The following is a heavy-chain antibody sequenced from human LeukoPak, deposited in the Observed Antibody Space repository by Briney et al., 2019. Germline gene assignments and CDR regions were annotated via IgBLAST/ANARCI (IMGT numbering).Heavy chain of an antibody. CDR1: GGSFSGYY. V-gene: IGHV4-34*01. CDR3: ARGPTALVGIAVAGTYFDY. J-gene: IGHJ4*02. D-gene: IGHD6-19*01. CDR2: INHSGST. Sequence: SETLSLTCAVYGGSFSGYYWSWIRQPPGKGLEWIGEINHSGSTNYNPSLKSRVTISVGTSKNQFSLKLSSVTAADTAVYYCARGPTALVGIAVAGTYFDYWGQGTLVTVSS.